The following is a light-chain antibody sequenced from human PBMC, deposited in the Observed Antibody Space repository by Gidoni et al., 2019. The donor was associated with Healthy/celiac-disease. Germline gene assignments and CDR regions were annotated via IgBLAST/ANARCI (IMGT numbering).Light chain of an antibody. CDR2: GAS. V-gene: IGKV3-20*01. Sequence: EIVLTQSPGTLSLSPGERATLSCRASQSVSSSYLAWYQQKHGQAPRLLSYGASSRATGIPDRFSGSGSGTDFTLTISRLEPEDFAVYYCQQYGSSPTGFTFGPGTKVDIK. CDR3: QQYGSSPTGFT. CDR1: QSVSSSY. J-gene: IGKJ3*01.